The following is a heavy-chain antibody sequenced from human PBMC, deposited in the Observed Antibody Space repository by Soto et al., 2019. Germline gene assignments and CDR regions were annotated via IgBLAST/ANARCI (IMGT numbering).Heavy chain of an antibody. V-gene: IGHV4-30-4*01. J-gene: IGHJ4*02. D-gene: IGHD2-2*01. CDR1: GGSISSGDYY. CDR3: ARKNVESSISSFDC. Sequence: PSETLSLTCTVSGGSISSGDYYWSWIHHPPGKGLEWIGYIYYSVSTYYNPSLKSRVTISVETSKNQFSMKLSSVTAADTAVYYCARKNVESSISSFDCWGKGTMVTVS. CDR2: IYYSVST.